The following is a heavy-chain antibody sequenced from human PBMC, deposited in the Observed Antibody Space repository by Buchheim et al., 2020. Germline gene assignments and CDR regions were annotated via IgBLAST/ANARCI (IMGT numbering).Heavy chain of an antibody. CDR1: GYSFSSYG. D-gene: IGHD1-26*01. J-gene: IGHJ5*02. CDR2: INTYNGFT. V-gene: IGHV1-18*01. CDR3: ARVNSRSAPGRWLDA. Sequence: QSQVVQSGSEVKKPGASVTLSCKASGYSFSSYGITWVRRAPGQGLEWIGWINTYNGFTKYAQKFQGRVTLTTDRPTSTAYMELRSLRSDDTAVYHCARVNSRSAPGRWLDAWGQGTL.